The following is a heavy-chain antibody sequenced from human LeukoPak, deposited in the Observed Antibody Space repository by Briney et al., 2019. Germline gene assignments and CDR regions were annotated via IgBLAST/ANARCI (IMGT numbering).Heavy chain of an antibody. Sequence: SETLSLTSTVSGGSISSSSYYWGWIRQPPGKGLEWLGYVYYTGSTEYNPSLRSRVTISLEMSKHQFSLNLTSVTAADTAVYYCASNTGTVFDYWGQGALVTVSS. D-gene: IGHD7-27*01. V-gene: IGHV4-61*05. CDR3: ASNTGTVFDY. CDR1: GGSISSSSYY. J-gene: IGHJ4*02. CDR2: VYYTGST.